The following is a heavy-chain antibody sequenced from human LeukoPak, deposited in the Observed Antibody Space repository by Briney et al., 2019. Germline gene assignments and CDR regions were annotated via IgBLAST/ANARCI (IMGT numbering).Heavy chain of an antibody. Sequence: KPGGSLRLSCAASGFTFSDYYMSWIRQAPGKGLEWVSYISSSGSTIYYADSVKGRFTISRDNAKNSLYLQMNSLRAEDTAVYYCARQVDIVATPGRLYYYYYYMDVWGKGTTVTVSS. D-gene: IGHD5-12*01. CDR3: ARQVDIVATPGRLYYYYYYMDV. CDR1: GFTFSDYY. CDR2: ISSSGSTI. V-gene: IGHV3-11*04. J-gene: IGHJ6*03.